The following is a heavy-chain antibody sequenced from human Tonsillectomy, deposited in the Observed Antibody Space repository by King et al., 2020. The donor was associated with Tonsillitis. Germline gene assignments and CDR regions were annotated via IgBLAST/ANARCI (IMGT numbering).Heavy chain of an antibody. CDR1: GYTFTSYG. CDR2: ISPYNGDT. CDR3: ASDMWDLRMDV. V-gene: IGHV1-18*01. D-gene: IGHD1-26*01. Sequence: QLVQSGAEVKKPGASVKVSCKASGYTFTSYGISWVRQAPGQGLEWMGWISPYNGDTDDAQKFQGRVTMTTDTSTSTAYMELWSLMSDDTAVYYCASDMWDLRMDVWGKGTTVTVSS. J-gene: IGHJ6*03.